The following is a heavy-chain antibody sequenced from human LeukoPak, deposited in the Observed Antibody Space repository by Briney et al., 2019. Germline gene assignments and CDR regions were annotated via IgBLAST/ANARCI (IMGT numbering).Heavy chain of an antibody. J-gene: IGHJ6*02. CDR2: IDYSGGST. CDR1: GFTFSNYA. CDR3: AKVPYSDYGSGRPPFMDV. D-gene: IGHD3-10*01. V-gene: IGHV3-23*01. Sequence: EGSLRLSCAGPGFTFSNYAMSWVRQAPGKGLDWVSTIDYSGGSTYYADSVKGRFTVSRDNSKNTLYMQMNSLRAEDTAIYYCAKVPYSDYGSGRPPFMDVWGQGTTVAVS.